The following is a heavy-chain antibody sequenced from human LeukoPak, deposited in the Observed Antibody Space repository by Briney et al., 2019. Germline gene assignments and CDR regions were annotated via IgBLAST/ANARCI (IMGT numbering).Heavy chain of an antibody. CDR2: FNSDGSST. CDR3: ARGDVYSSGWYAIDY. V-gene: IGHV3-74*01. CDR1: GFTFSTYW. D-gene: IGHD6-19*01. J-gene: IGHJ4*02. Sequence: GGSLRLSCAASGFTFSTYWMHWVRQAPGKGLVWVSHFNSDGSSTSYADSVKGRFTISRDNSKNTLYLQMNSLRAEDTAVYYCARGDVYSSGWYAIDYWGQGTLVTVSS.